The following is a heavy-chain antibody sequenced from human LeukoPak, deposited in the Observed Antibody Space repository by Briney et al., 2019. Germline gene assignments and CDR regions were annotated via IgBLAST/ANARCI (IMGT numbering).Heavy chain of an antibody. D-gene: IGHD6-19*01. CDR1: GFTFSSYG. Sequence: PGGSLRLSCAASGFTFSSYGMSWVRQAPGKGLEWVSAISGSGGSTYYADSVKGRFTISRDNAKNSLYLQMNSLRAEDTALYYCAKDIRSSGWYSAFDIWGQGTMVTVSS. CDR2: ISGSGGST. CDR3: AKDIRSSGWYSAFDI. V-gene: IGHV3-23*01. J-gene: IGHJ3*02.